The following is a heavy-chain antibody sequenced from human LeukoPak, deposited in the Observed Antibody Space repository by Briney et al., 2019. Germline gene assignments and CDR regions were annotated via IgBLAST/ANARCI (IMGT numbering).Heavy chain of an antibody. CDR2: IYYSGST. Sequence: ASETLSFTCTVSGGSISSGGYYWSWIRQHPGKGLEWSGYIYYSGSTYYNPSLKSRVTISVDTSKNQFSLKLSSVTAADTAVYYCARVSYGYFDYWGQGTLVTVSS. V-gene: IGHV4-31*03. J-gene: IGHJ4*02. CDR1: GGSISSGGYY. D-gene: IGHD5-18*01. CDR3: ARVSYGYFDY.